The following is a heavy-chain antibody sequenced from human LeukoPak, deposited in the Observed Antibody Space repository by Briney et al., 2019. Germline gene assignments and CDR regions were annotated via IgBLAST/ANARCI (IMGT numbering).Heavy chain of an antibody. CDR2: IIPIFGTA. J-gene: IGHJ2*01. D-gene: IGHD5-12*01. CDR3: ARADSGYGPPKNWYFDL. CDR1: GGTFSSYT. Sequence: SVKVSCKASGGTFSSYTISWVRQAPGQGLEWMGGIIPIFGTANYAQKFQGRVTITADKSTSTAYMELSSLRSEDTAVYYCARADSGYGPPKNWYFDLWGRGTLVTVSS. V-gene: IGHV1-69*06.